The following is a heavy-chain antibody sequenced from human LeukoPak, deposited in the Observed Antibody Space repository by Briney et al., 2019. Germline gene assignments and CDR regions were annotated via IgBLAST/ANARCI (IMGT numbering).Heavy chain of an antibody. D-gene: IGHD3-9*01. CDR1: GFTFSGSA. CDR2: ISIGGDYT. J-gene: IGHJ5*02. CDR3: ARKENILTGYYDH. Sequence: GGSLRLSCAASGFTFSGSAMSWVRQAPGKGLEWVSGISIGGDYTYYADSVKGRFTISRDNSKNTLSLQMSNLRAEDTAVYYCARKENILTGYYDHWGQGTLVTVSS. V-gene: IGHV3-23*01.